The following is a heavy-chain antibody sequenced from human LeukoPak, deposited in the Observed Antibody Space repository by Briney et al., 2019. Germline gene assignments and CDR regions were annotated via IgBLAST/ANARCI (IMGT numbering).Heavy chain of an antibody. D-gene: IGHD1-26*01. CDR2: IYHSGST. CDR3: ARQRELPYNWFDP. Sequence: SETLSLTCTVSGYSISSGYYWGWIRQPPGKGLEWIGSIYHSGSTYYNPSLKSRVTISVDTSKNQFSLKLSSVTAADTAVYYCARQRELPYNWFDPWGQGTLVTVSS. CDR1: GYSISSGYY. J-gene: IGHJ5*02. V-gene: IGHV4-38-2*02.